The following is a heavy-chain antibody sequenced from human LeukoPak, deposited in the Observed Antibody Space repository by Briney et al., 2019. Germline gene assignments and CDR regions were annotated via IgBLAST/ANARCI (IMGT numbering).Heavy chain of an antibody. CDR1: GYTFTSYY. J-gene: IGHJ3*02. V-gene: IGHV1-46*01. CDR3: ARGGSSGYYDHDAFDI. CDR2: INPSGGST. Sequence: ASVKVSCKASGYTFTSYYMHWVRQAPGQGLEWMGIINPSGGSTSYAQKFQGRVTMTRDTSTSTVYMELSSLRSEDTAVYYCARGGSSGYYDHDAFDIWGQGTMVTVSS. D-gene: IGHD3-22*01.